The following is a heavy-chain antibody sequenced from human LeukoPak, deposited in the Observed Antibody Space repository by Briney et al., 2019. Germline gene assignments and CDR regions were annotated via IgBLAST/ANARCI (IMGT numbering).Heavy chain of an antibody. CDR2: ISGSGGST. D-gene: IGHD6-13*01. Sequence: GGSLRLSCAASGFTFSSYAMSWVRQAPGKGLEWVSAISGSGGSTYYADSVKGRFTISRDNSKNTLYLQMNSLRAEDTAVYYCAKGPSSWYDYYGMDVWGQGTTVTVSS. J-gene: IGHJ6*02. V-gene: IGHV3-23*01. CDR1: GFTFSSYA. CDR3: AKGPSSWYDYYGMDV.